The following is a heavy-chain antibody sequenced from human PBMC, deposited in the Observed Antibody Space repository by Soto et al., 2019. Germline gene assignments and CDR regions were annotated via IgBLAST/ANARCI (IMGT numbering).Heavy chain of an antibody. CDR1: GFTFSGYN. CDR2: ITSSGSNT. D-gene: IGHD6-6*01. Sequence: QVQLVESGGGLVKPGGSLRLSCAASGFTFSGYNMSWIRQAPGKGLEWVSYITSSGSNTFDAESVKGRFTISRDNTMNLLYLQMNSLSAEDTAVYYCARRGTSSSAHQLDHWGQGTLVTVSS. J-gene: IGHJ4*02. CDR3: ARRGTSSSAHQLDH. V-gene: IGHV3-11*01.